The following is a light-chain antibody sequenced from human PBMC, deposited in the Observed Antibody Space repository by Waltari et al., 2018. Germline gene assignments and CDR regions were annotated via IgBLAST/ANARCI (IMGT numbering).Light chain of an antibody. Sequence: SVPTQPPSVSGTPGQRVSISCSGSSSNIGSKSVNWYQQVPGTAPKLLIYSNNQRPSGVPDRFSGSKSGTSASLAISGLQSEDEADYYCATWDDSLNGLFGGGTKLTVL. CDR2: SNN. CDR3: ATWDDSLNGL. V-gene: IGLV1-44*01. J-gene: IGLJ2*01. CDR1: SSNIGSKS.